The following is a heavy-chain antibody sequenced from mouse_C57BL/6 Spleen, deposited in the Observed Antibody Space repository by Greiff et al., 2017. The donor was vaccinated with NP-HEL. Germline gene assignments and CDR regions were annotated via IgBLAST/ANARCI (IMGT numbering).Heavy chain of an antibody. J-gene: IGHJ3*01. V-gene: IGHV1-50*01. CDR2: IDPSDSYT. CDR1: GYTFTSYW. CDR3: ASFAY. Sequence: VQLQQSGAELARPGASVKLSCKASGYTFTSYWMQWVKQRPGQGLEWIGEIDPSDSYTNYNQKFKGKATLTVDTSSSTAYMQLSSLTSEDSAVYYCASFAYWGQGTLVTVSA.